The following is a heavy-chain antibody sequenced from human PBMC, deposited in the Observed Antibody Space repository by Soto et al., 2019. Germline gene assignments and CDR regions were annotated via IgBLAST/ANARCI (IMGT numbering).Heavy chain of an antibody. CDR3: ARAHSSSPYYHGLDV. D-gene: IGHD6-6*01. J-gene: IGHJ6*02. CDR2: IWYDGTNK. V-gene: IGHV3-33*01. Sequence: GGSLRLSCVASGFTFNTYGMHWVRQAPGKGLEWVAIIWYDGTNKDYADSVKGRFTISRDNSKNMLYLQMNSLRADDTAVYYCARAHSSSPYYHGLDVWGQGTTVTVSS. CDR1: GFTFNTYG.